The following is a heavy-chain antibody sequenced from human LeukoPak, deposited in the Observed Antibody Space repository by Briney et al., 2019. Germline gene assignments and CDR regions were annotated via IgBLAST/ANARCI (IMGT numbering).Heavy chain of an antibody. V-gene: IGHV3-21*01. J-gene: IGHJ4*02. Sequence: PGGSLGLSCVASGFTFSIYTMNWVRQAPGKGLEWVSSISSSSSNIYNADSVRGRFTISRDNAKNSLYLQMNSLRAEDTAVYYCARVAGYCDSTSNCYSDYWGQGTLVTVSS. CDR2: ISSSSSNI. CDR1: GFTFSIYT. D-gene: IGHD2-2*01. CDR3: ARVAGYCDSTSNCYSDY.